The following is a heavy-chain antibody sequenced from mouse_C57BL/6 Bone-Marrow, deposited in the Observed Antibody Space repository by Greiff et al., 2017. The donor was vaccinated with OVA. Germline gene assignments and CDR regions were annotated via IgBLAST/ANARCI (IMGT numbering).Heavy chain of an antibody. V-gene: IGHV1-64*01. J-gene: IGHJ1*03. CDR3: ANGDDVSINWDFDV. CDR1: GYTFTSYW. Sequence: QVQLQQPGAELVKPGASVKLSCKASGYTFTSYWMHWVKQRPGQGLEWIGMIHPNSGSTNYHEKFKSKATLTVDKSSSTAYMQLSSLTSEDSAVYYCANGDDVSINWDFDVWGKGTTVTVSS. CDR2: IHPNSGST. D-gene: IGHD2-3*01.